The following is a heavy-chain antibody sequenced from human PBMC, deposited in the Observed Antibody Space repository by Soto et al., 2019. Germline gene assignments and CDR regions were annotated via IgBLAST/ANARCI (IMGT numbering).Heavy chain of an antibody. V-gene: IGHV3-30*18. Sequence: QVQLVESGGGVVQPGRSRRLSCAASGFTFSTYGMHWVRQAPGMGLEWVAVISYDGSNKYYADSVKGRFTISRDNSKNTLYLQMSSLRAEDTAVYYCAKGFSYSVIDYWGQGTLVTVSS. CDR3: AKGFSYSVIDY. CDR2: ISYDGSNK. D-gene: IGHD5-18*01. J-gene: IGHJ4*02. CDR1: GFTFSTYG.